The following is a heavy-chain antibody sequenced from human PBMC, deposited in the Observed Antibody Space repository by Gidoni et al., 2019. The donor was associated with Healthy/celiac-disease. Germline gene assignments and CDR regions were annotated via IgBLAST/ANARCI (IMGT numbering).Heavy chain of an antibody. CDR3: AKDGLPGGERPLDGMDV. CDR2: ISGSGGST. Sequence: EVQLLESGGGLVQPGGSLRLSCAASGFTFSSYAMSWVRQAPGKGLEWVSAISGSGGSTYYADSVKGRFTISRDNSKNTLYLQMNSLRAEDTAVYYCAKDGLPGGERPLDGMDVWGQGTTVTVSS. CDR1: GFTFSSYA. V-gene: IGHV3-23*01. J-gene: IGHJ6*02.